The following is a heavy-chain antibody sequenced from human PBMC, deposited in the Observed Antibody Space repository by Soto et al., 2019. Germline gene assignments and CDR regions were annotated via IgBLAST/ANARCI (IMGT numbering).Heavy chain of an antibody. Sequence: GGPLRLSCAATGCTLSSYGMHWIRQAPGKELERVVVIWYYGSNKYYADSVKGRLTFCRDNSKNTLYLQMNSLRAEDTAVYYCARSIGRRWLDDNNWFDPWGEGTLVTVSS. D-gene: IGHD6-19*01. V-gene: IGHV3-33*01. CDR1: GCTLSSYG. CDR2: IWYYGSNK. CDR3: ARSIGRRWLDDNNWFDP. J-gene: IGHJ5*02.